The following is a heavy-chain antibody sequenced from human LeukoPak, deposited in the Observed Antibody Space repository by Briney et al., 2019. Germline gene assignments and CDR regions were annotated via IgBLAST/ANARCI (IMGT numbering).Heavy chain of an antibody. CDR3: ASAALGGWFAP. V-gene: IGHV4-30-2*02. Sequence: SETLSLTCTVSGGSISSGGYYWSWIRQPPGKGLEWIGYIYHGGSTYYNPSLKSRVTISIDKSKNQFSLNLTSVTAADTAFYYCASAALGGWFAPWGQGTLVTVSS. CDR1: GGSISSGGYY. J-gene: IGHJ5*02. CDR2: IYHGGST.